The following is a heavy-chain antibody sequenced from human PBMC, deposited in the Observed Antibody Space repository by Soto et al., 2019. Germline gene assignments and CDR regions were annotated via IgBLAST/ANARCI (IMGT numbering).Heavy chain of an antibody. D-gene: IGHD6-13*01. J-gene: IGHJ4*02. CDR1: GYTFTTYA. CDR2: INPYTGNT. CDR3: ARTAGSSWRLDDY. Sequence: QVQLVQSGGEVKKPGASVKVSCKASGYTFTTYAISWVRQAPGQGLEWMGWINPYTGNTNYAQKLQGRVTMITDTSTTTAYMELGSLSSDDTAVYYCARTAGSSWRLDDYWGQGTLVTVSS. V-gene: IGHV1-18*01.